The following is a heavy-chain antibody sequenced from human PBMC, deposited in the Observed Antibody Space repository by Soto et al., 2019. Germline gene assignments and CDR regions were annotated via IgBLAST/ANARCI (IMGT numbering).Heavy chain of an antibody. J-gene: IGHJ4*02. Sequence: GGSLSLSCASPGFSFGSFGMHWVRQAPGKGLEWVAFNSYDGSNKYYADSVKGRFTISRDSSEKTLYLQMNSLRPEDTAVYYCAKALGELSPESYDYWGQGT. CDR2: NSYDGSNK. CDR3: AKALGELSPESYDY. D-gene: IGHD3-16*02. CDR1: GFSFGSFG. V-gene: IGHV3-30*18.